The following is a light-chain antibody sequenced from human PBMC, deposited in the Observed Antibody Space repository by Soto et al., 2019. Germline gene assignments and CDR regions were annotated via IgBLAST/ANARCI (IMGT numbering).Light chain of an antibody. V-gene: IGKV1-5*01. CDR2: DAS. J-gene: IGKJ3*01. CDR1: ESMSTW. CDR3: QKYHSY. Sequence: DIQMTQSPSTLSASVGDRVTITCRASESMSTWLAWYQQKPGQAPKLLIYDASTLQSGVPSRFSGRGSGTEFTLTISSLQPDDFATYYCQKYHSYFGPWTQVEIK.